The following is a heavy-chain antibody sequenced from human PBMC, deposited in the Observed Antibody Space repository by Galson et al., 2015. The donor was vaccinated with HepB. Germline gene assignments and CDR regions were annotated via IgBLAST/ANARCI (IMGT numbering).Heavy chain of an antibody. V-gene: IGHV1-18*04. J-gene: IGHJ4*02. CDR3: VRDQGGYVCPDF. CDR1: GYTFNRNG. CDR2: TTAYNGNT. Sequence: SVKVSCKASGYTFNRNGISWVRQAPGQGLEWMGWTTAYNGNTKYAQKFQSSVILTTDTSTTTAYMELRSLRSDDTAIYYCVRDQGGYVCPDFWGQGTLVTVSS. D-gene: IGHD6-13*01.